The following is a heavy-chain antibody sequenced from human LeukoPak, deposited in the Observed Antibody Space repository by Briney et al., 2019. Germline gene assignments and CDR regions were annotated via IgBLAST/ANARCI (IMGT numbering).Heavy chain of an antibody. CDR2: INTNTGNP. V-gene: IGHV7-4-1*02. J-gene: IGHJ4*02. D-gene: IGHD5-18*01. CDR1: GYTFTCYY. Sequence: ASVKVSCKASGYTFTCYYMHWVRQAPGQGLEWMGWINTNTGNPTYAQDFTGRFVFSLDTSVTTTFLEISSLKAEDTAIYYCARSSWIQQSSDFWGQGTLVTVSS. CDR3: ARSSWIQQSSDF.